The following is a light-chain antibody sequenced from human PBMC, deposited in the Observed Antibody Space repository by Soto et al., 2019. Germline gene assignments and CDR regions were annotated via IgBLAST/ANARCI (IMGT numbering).Light chain of an antibody. CDR2: GTS. Sequence: IALTQSPATLSLSPGERATLSCRARQSVSSDLAWYQQKPGQAPRLLIYGTSSRATGIPDRFSGSGSGTDFTLTISRLEPEDFAVYFCQRYGSSPLITFGQGTRLEIK. J-gene: IGKJ5*01. V-gene: IGKV3-20*01. CDR1: QSVSSD. CDR3: QRYGSSPLIT.